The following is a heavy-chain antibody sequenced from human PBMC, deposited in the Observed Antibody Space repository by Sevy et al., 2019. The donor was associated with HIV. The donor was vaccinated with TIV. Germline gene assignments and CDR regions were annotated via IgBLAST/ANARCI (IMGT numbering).Heavy chain of an antibody. V-gene: IGHV3-30*14. CDR1: GFTFPIYS. CDR3: ARVAVEYCTNDCYHRFDH. Sequence: GGSLRRSCVASGFTFPIYSVLWVRQAPGKGLEWLTLISYDGNYKYFADSVKGRFTISRDNSNNILYVQMSSLRFEDTDLYFCARVAVEYCTNDCYHRFDHWGLGTLVTVSS. CDR2: ISYDGNYK. J-gene: IGHJ4*01. D-gene: IGHD2-8*01.